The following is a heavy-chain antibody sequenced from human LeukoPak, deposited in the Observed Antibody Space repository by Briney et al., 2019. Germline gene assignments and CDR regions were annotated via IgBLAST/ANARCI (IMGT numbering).Heavy chain of an antibody. CDR3: ARAVRPWELLRPPFDY. J-gene: IGHJ4*02. V-gene: IGHV3-30*01. CDR1: GFTFSGYA. CDR2: ISYDGSNK. Sequence: GGSLRLTCAASGFTFSGYAMHWVRQAPGKGLEWVAVISYDGSNKYYADSVKGRFTISRDNSKNTLYLQMNSLRAEDTAVYYCARAVRPWELLRPPFDYWGQGTLVTVSS. D-gene: IGHD1-26*01.